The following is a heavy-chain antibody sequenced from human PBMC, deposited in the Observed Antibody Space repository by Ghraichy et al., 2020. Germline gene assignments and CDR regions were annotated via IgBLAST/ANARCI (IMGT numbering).Heavy chain of an antibody. D-gene: IGHD2-21*02. V-gene: IGHV4-59*01. J-gene: IGHJ3*02. Sequence: SETLSLTCTVSGGSISSYYWSWIRQPPGKGLEWIGYIYYSGSTNYNPSLKSRVTISVDTSKNQFSLKLSSVTAADTAVYYCARDGGDPDAFDIWGQGTMVTVSS. CDR1: GGSISSYY. CDR3: ARDGGDPDAFDI. CDR2: IYYSGST.